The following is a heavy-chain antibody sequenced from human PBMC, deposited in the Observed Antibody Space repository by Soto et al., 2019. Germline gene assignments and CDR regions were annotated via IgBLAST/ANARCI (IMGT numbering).Heavy chain of an antibody. D-gene: IGHD4-17*01. CDR1: GFIFSDYS. CDR3: ARHGYGDAFDF. Sequence: GGSLRLSCIGSGFIFSDYSFNWVRQAPGKGLERISYISSGRTTNFYAESVKGRFTISRDNARKSVYLKMNNLRNEDTAVYYCARHGYGDAFDFWGRGTLVTVSS. J-gene: IGHJ4*02. V-gene: IGHV3-48*02. CDR2: ISSGRTTN.